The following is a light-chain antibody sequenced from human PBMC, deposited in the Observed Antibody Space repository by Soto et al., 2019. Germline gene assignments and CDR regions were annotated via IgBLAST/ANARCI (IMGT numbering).Light chain of an antibody. V-gene: IGLV1-44*01. CDR3: AACDDSLNGPVWV. CDR2: SNN. CDR1: SSNIGSNT. J-gene: IGLJ3*02. Sequence: QSVLTQPPSASGTPGQRVTISCSGSSSNIGSNTVNWYQQLPGTAPKLLIYSNNQRPSGVPDRFSVSKSGTSASLAISGLKSEDEADYYCAACDDSLNGPVWVFGVGTKVTVL.